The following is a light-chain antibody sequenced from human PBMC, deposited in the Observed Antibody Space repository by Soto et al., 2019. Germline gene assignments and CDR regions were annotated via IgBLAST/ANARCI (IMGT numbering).Light chain of an antibody. CDR3: KSYAVGSTYV. J-gene: IGLJ1*01. V-gene: IGLV2-14*03. Sequence: QSALTQPASVSGSPGQSITISCTGTGSDLGYFNYVSWYQQQPGKAPKLMIYDVDNRPSGVSILYSGSKSGSTASLTISGLQAEDEADYYCKSYAVGSTYVFGTGTKLTVL. CDR2: DVD. CDR1: GSDLGYFNY.